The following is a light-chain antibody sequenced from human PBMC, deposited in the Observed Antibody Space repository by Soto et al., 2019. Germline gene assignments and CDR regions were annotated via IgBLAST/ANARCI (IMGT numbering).Light chain of an antibody. V-gene: IGKV2-29*01. Sequence: DIVMTQSPLSLSVTPGQPTSISCKSSQSLLHGDGKTYLYWYLQKPGNAPKLLIYDASSLERGFPSRFSGSGSGTDFTLTISSLQPEDFATYYCQQSYNMPRTFGQGTKVDIK. J-gene: IGKJ1*01. CDR2: DAS. CDR3: QQSYNMPRT. CDR1: QSLLHGDGKTY.